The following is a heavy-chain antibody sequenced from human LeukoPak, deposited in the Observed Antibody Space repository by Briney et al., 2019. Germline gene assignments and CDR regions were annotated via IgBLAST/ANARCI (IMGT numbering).Heavy chain of an antibody. Sequence: IGRIYISGNTNYNPSLKSRVTMSVDTSKNQFSLKLSSVTAADTAVYYCARVGYSYGRMDVWGKGTTVTVSS. CDR2: IYISGNT. V-gene: IGHV4-4*07. J-gene: IGHJ6*03. CDR3: ARVGYSYGRMDV. D-gene: IGHD5-18*01.